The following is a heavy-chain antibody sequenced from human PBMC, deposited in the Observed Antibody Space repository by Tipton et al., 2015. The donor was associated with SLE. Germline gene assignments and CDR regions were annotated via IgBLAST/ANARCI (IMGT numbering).Heavy chain of an antibody. D-gene: IGHD4/OR15-4a*01. V-gene: IGHV3-15*01. CDR1: GFTFSNAW. CDR3: AQGWEKKFDYGCFDY. J-gene: IGHJ4*02. CDR2: IKSKTDGGTT. Sequence: SLRLSCAASGFTFSNAWMSWVRQAPGKGLEWVGRIKSKTDGGTTDYAAPVKGRFTISRDDSKNTLYLQMNSLRAEDTAVYYCAQGWEKKFDYGCFDYWGQGTLVTVSS.